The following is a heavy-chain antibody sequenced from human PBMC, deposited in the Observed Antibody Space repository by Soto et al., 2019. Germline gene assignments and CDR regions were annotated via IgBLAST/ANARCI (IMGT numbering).Heavy chain of an antibody. J-gene: IGHJ6*02. Sequence: SETLSLTCTVSGDSISNTRWWSWVRQSPGKGLEWIGDIYHGGSTNYNPSLKSRVTISVDTSKNQFSLKLSSVTAADTAVYYCAREPLKRLLGYYYGMDVWGQGTTVT. CDR3: AREPLKRLLGYYYGMDV. V-gene: IGHV4-4*02. D-gene: IGHD2-21*01. CDR1: GDSISNTRW. CDR2: IYHGGST.